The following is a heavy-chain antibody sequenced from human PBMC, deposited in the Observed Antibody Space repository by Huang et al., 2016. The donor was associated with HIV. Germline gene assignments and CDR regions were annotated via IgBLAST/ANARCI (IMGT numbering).Heavy chain of an antibody. J-gene: IGHJ4*02. CDR3: ARGQLGSYGDYDVLY. CDR1: GGTFSRYA. Sequence: QVQLVQSGAEVKTPGCSVKVSCKASGGTFSRYAISWVRQAPGQGLGWRVGIIPICGTPTYARKFQGRVTITADDSTSTTYGEVSSLRSEDTALYYCARGQLGSYGDYDVLYWGQGTLVTVSS. D-gene: IGHD4-17*01. CDR2: IIPICGTP. V-gene: IGHV1-69*13.